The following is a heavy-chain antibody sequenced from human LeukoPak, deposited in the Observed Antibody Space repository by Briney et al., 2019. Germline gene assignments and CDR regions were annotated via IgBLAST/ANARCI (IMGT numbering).Heavy chain of an antibody. Sequence: GGSLRLSCAASGFTFSSYWMSWVRQAPGKWLEWVANINQDGSDKYYVDSVKGRFTISRDNARNSLYLKMNSLRAEDTAVYYCASHYGSGSYSGDTFDIWGQGTVVTVSS. V-gene: IGHV3-7*01. CDR1: GFTFSSYW. J-gene: IGHJ3*02. CDR2: INQDGSDK. D-gene: IGHD3-10*01. CDR3: ASHYGSGSYSGDTFDI.